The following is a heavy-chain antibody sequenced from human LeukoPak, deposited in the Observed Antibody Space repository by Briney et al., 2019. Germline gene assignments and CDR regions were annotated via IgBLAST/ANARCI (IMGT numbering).Heavy chain of an antibody. CDR2: IWYDGSNK. CDR3: ARDPPIFGVGTNYYYGMDV. CDR1: GFTFSSYG. V-gene: IGHV3-33*01. D-gene: IGHD3-3*01. J-gene: IGHJ6*02. Sequence: GRSLELSCAASGFTFSSYGMHWVRQAPGKGLEWVAVIWYDGSNKYYADSVKGRFTISRDNSKNTLYLQMNSLRAEDTAVYYCARDPPIFGVGTNYYYGMDVWGQGTTVTVSS.